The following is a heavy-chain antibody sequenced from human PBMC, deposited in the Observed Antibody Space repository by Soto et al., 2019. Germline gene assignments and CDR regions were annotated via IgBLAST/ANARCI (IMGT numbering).Heavy chain of an antibody. CDR3: ARGEQYSGRIFDY. D-gene: IGHD1-26*01. CDR1: GDSVSSNSAA. J-gene: IGHJ4*02. V-gene: IGHV6-1*01. CDR2: TYYRSKGYS. Sequence: QTLSLTCVISGDSVSSNSAAWNWIRQSPSRGLEWPARTYYRSKGYSDYATSVETRITVNPDTSKNNFSLQLNSGTPEDTAVYYCARGEQYSGRIFDYWGQGSLVTVSS.